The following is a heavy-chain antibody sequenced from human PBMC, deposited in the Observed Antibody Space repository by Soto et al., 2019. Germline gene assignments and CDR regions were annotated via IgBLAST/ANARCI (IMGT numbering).Heavy chain of an antibody. J-gene: IGHJ4*02. Sequence: DVQLVKSGGGLIQPGGSLRLSGAAYGITATNGHMSWVREAPGKGLEWVSVIFSDDNTYYADSVKGRFTISRDTSKSTVYLQMNSLRAEDTAVYYCARDWNGDKYFDFWDQGSLVTVSS. CDR1: GITATNGH. V-gene: IGHV3-53*01. CDR2: IFSDDNT. D-gene: IGHD4-17*01. CDR3: ARDWNGDKYFDF.